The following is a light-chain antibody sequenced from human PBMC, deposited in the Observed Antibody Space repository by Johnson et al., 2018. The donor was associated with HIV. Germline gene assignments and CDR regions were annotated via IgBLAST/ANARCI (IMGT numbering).Light chain of an antibody. CDR1: TSNIGKNY. CDR3: GTWDSSLSGYV. J-gene: IGLJ1*01. CDR2: ENN. V-gene: IGLV1-51*02. Sequence: QSVLTQPPSVSAAPGQKVTISCSGSTSNIGKNYVSWYQQLPGTAPKLLIYENNRRPSGIPDRFSGSKSGTSATLGITGLQTGDEAGYYCGTWDSSLSGYVCGTGTKVTVL.